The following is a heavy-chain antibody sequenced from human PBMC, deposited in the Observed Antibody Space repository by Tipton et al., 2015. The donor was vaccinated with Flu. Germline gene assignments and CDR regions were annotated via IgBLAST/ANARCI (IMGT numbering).Heavy chain of an antibody. D-gene: IGHD6-19*01. J-gene: IGHJ4*03. CDR2: IYTSGNT. Sequence: TLSLTCNVSGGSLSGYYWSWIRQPAGNGLEWIGRIYTSGNTNYSPSLKSRVTMSVDTSKNQSSLKRSSMTAAATAVYYCARGQGNSGWRYFDYWGQGTLVTVSS. V-gene: IGHV4-4*07. CDR1: GGSLSGYY. CDR3: ARGQGNSGWRYFDY.